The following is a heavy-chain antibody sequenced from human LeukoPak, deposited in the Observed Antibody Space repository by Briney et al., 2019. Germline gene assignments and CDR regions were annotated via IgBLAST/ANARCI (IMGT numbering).Heavy chain of an antibody. CDR2: FDPEDGET. CDR1: GYTLTELS. CDR3: ATRMGATTISAWFDP. V-gene: IGHV1-24*01. D-gene: IGHD1-26*01. Sequence: ASVKVSCKVSGYTLTELSMHWVRQAPGKGLEWMGGFDPEDGETIYAQKFQGRVTMTEDTSTDTAYMELSSLRSEDTAVYYCATRMGATTISAWFDPWGQGTPVTVSS. J-gene: IGHJ5*02.